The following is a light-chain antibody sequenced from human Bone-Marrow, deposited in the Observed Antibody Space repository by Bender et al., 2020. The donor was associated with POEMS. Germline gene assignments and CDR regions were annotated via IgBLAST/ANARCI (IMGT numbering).Light chain of an antibody. V-gene: IGLV3-1*01. CDR3: QAWDSSTAV. Sequence: SYEVTQPPSVSVSPGQTASITCSGDKLGDKYVCWYQQKPGQSPVLVIYEDDKRPSGIPERFSGSNSENTATLTISGAQAMDEADYYCQAWDSSTAVFGGGTKLTVL. J-gene: IGLJ2*01. CDR1: KLGDKY. CDR2: EDD.